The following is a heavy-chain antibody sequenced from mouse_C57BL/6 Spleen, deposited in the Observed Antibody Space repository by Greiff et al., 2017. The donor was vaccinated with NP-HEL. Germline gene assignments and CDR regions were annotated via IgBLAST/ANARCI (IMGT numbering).Heavy chain of an antibody. D-gene: IGHD1-1*01. J-gene: IGHJ4*01. Sequence: VQLQQSGAELARPGASVKLSCKASGYTFTSYGISWVKQRTGQGLEWIGEIYPRSGNTYYNEKFKGKATLTADKSSSTAYMELRSLTSEDSAVYFCAKSHYYGSSYDYYAMDYWGQGTSVTVSS. CDR3: AKSHYYGSSYDYYAMDY. CDR2: IYPRSGNT. V-gene: IGHV1-81*01. CDR1: GYTFTSYG.